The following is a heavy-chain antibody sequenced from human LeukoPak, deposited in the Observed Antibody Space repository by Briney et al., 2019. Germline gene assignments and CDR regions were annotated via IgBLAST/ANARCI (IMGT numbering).Heavy chain of an antibody. Sequence: GGSLRLSCAAPGSTFSMFWMSWVRPAPGKGLEWVANTKQDGSEKYYVDSVKGRFTSSRDNAKNSLNLQMNSMRAEDTAEYYCARDKVVGASSFDYWGQGTLVTVSS. V-gene: IGHV3-7*01. J-gene: IGHJ4*02. CDR3: ARDKVVGASSFDY. CDR1: GSTFSMFW. D-gene: IGHD1-26*01. CDR2: TKQDGSEK.